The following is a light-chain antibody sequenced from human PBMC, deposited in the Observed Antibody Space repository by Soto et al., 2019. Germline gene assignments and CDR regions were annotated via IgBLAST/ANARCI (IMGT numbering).Light chain of an antibody. J-gene: IGKJ1*01. CDR3: QQYGSSPPWT. Sequence: IILTHSRGTLSLSPGESATLSCRAIQSVSSSYLAWYQQKPGQAPRLLIYGASSRATGIPDRFSGSGSGTDFTLTIGRLEPEDFAVYYCQQYGSSPPWTFGQGAKVDIK. CDR2: GAS. CDR1: QSVSSSY. V-gene: IGKV3-20*01.